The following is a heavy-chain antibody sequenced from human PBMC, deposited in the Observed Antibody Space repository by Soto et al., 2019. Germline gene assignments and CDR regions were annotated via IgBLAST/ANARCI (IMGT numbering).Heavy chain of an antibody. CDR1: GGSISPYF. J-gene: IGHJ4*02. Sequence: QVQLQESGPGLVKPSETLSVAFTVSGGSISPYFWSWIRQPPGKGLEWIGNIHYSGRTDYNPSLKSRVTISVDRSTNQFSLKVTSMTAADTAVYYCAKGGTSSLPFDYWGQGTLVTVSS. V-gene: IGHV4-59*01. CDR2: IHYSGRT. D-gene: IGHD2-2*01. CDR3: AKGGTSSLPFDY.